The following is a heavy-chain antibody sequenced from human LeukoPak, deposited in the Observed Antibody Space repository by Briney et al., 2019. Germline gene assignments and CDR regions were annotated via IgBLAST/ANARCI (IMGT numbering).Heavy chain of an antibody. CDR2: ISGSGGST. J-gene: IGHJ4*02. D-gene: IGHD2-2*01. Sequence: GGSLRLYCAASGFTFSSFAMSWVRQAPGKGLEWVSDISGSGGSTYYADSVKGRFTISRDNSKNSLYLQMNSLRAEDTAVYYCAKVGYCSSTSCPNDYWGQGTLVTVSS. V-gene: IGHV3-23*01. CDR3: AKVGYCSSTSCPNDY. CDR1: GFTFSSFA.